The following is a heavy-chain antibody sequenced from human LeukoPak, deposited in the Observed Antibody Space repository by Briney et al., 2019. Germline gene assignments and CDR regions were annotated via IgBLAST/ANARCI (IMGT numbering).Heavy chain of an antibody. J-gene: IGHJ3*01. D-gene: IGHD3-3*01. CDR2: IKPDGSEK. CDR3: ARGDFWSGDYTDAFDV. Sequence: GGSLRLSPAVSGFTLNSYLTSWVRDALGKGLEWVSNIKPDGSEKYYIESVKGGFTISRDNAQNTLYLQMKSLRAGDTAVYYCARGDFWSGDYTDAFDVGGQGTMVTVSS. CDR1: GFTLNSYL. V-gene: IGHV3-7*04.